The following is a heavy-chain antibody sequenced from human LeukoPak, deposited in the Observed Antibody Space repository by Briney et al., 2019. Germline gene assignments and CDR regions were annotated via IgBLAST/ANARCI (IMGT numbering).Heavy chain of an antibody. CDR1: QFTFSNYV. J-gene: IGHJ2*01. Sequence: GGSLRLSCAASQFTFSNYVMHWVRQAPGKGLEWVAVIAHDGNNKFYSDSVKGRFAISRDNSKNTLYLQMSSLSAEDTAVYFCAKDGAANSYWYFDLWGRGTLVTVSS. D-gene: IGHD4/OR15-4a*01. CDR2: IAHDGNNK. V-gene: IGHV3-30*09. CDR3: AKDGAANSYWYFDL.